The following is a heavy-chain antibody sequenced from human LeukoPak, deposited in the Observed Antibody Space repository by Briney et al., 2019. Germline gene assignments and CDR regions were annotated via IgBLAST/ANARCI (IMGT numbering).Heavy chain of an antibody. CDR3: ARGRTYSSSRPPTN. CDR2: INHSGST. CDR1: GGSFSGYY. V-gene: IGHV4-34*01. Sequence: SETLSLTCAVYGGSFSGYYWSWIRQPPGKGLEWIGEINHSGSTNYNPSLKSRVTISVDTSKNQFSLKLSSATAADTAVYYCARGRTYSSSRPPTNWGQGTLVTVSS. D-gene: IGHD6-13*01. J-gene: IGHJ4*02.